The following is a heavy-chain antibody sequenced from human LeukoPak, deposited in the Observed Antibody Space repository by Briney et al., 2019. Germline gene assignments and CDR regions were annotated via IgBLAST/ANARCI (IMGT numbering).Heavy chain of an antibody. CDR2: ISSNGGST. D-gene: IGHD3-3*01. Sequence: GGSLRLSCAASGFTFSSYAMHWVRQAPGKGLEYVSAISSNGGSTYYANSVKGRFTISRDNSKNTLYLQMGSLRAEDMAVYYCARTSARFRGNWFDPWGQGTLVTVSS. V-gene: IGHV3-64*01. CDR1: GFTFSSYA. CDR3: ARTSARFRGNWFDP. J-gene: IGHJ5*02.